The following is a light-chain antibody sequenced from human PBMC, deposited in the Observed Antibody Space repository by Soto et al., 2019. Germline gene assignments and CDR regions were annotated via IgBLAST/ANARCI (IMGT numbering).Light chain of an antibody. J-gene: IGKJ3*01. V-gene: IGKV1-39*01. CDR3: QQSYSTPFT. Sequence: DIQMTQSPSSLSASVGDRVTITCRASQSISSYLYWYQQKPGKAPKLLIYAASSLQSGLASRFSGSGSGTDFTLTISSLQPEDFATYDCQQSYSTPFTFGTGTKVDIK. CDR1: QSISSY. CDR2: AAS.